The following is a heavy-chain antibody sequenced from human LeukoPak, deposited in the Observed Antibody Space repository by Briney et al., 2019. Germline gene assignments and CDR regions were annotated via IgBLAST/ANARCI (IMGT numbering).Heavy chain of an antibody. CDR2: IYYSGST. V-gene: IGHV4-31*03. J-gene: IGHJ5*02. CDR1: GGSISSGGYY. CDR3: ARARYSSSWLGSWFDP. D-gene: IGHD6-13*01. Sequence: PSQTLSLTCTVSGGSISSGGYYWSWIRQPPGKGLEWIGYIYYSGSTYYNPSLKSRVTISVDTSKNQFSLKLSSVTAADTAVYYCARARYSSSWLGSWFDPWGQGTLVTVSS.